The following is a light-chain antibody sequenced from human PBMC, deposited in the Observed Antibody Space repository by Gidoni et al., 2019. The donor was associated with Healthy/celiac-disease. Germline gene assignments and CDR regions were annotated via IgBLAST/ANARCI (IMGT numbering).Light chain of an antibody. J-gene: IGKJ2*01. V-gene: IGKV3-11*01. CDR3: QQRSNWPRET. CDR2: DAS. Sequence: EIVLTQSPATLSLSPGERATLSCRASQSVSSYLAWYQQKPGQAPRLLIYDASNRATGIPARFSGSGSGTDFTLTISSLEPEDFAVYYCQQRSNWPRETFXXXTKLEIK. CDR1: QSVSSY.